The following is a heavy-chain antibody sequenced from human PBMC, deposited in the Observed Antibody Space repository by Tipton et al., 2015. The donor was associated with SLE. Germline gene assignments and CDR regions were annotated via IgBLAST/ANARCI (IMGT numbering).Heavy chain of an antibody. CDR2: VYYSGST. CDR3: ARHRWRWNDAFDI. J-gene: IGHJ3*02. Sequence: TLSLTCTVSGASISSGSSYWSWIRQPAGKGLEWIGYVYYSGSTNYNPSLRGRITTSVDTSKNQFSLKLTSVTAADTAVYYCARHRWRWNDAFDIWGQGTMVTVSS. V-gene: IGHV4-61*09. D-gene: IGHD5-24*01. CDR1: GASISSGSSY.